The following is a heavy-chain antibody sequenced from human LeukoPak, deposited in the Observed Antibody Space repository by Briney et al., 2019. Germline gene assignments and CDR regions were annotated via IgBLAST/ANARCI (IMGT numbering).Heavy chain of an antibody. J-gene: IGHJ4*02. V-gene: IGHV3-30*02. CDR2: IRYDGSNK. CDR1: GFTFSSYG. Sequence: GGSLRLSCAASGFTFSSYGMHWVRQAPGKGLEWVAFIRYDGSNKYYADSVKGRFTISRDNSKNTLYLQMNSLRAEDTAVYYCAKGYYDSSGYYCDYWGQGTLVTVSS. D-gene: IGHD3-22*01. CDR3: AKGYYDSSGYYCDY.